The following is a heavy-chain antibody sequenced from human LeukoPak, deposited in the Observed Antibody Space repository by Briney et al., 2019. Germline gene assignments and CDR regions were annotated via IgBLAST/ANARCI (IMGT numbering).Heavy chain of an antibody. V-gene: IGHV3-74*01. CDR1: GFTFSSYW. Sequence: PGGSLRLSCAASGFTFSSYWMHWVRQAPGKGLVWVSRINSDGSSTSYADSVKGRFTISRDNAKNTLYLQMNSLRAEDTAVYYCARDTASSSWYYVQGNDAFDIWGQGTMVTVSS. J-gene: IGHJ3*02. CDR3: ARDTASSSWYYVQGNDAFDI. D-gene: IGHD6-13*01. CDR2: INSDGSST.